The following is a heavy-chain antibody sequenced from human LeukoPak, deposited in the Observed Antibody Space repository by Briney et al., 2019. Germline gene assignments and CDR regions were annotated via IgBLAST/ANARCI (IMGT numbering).Heavy chain of an antibody. CDR1: GGSVTGRY. J-gene: IGHJ4*02. Sequence: SETLSLTCTVSGGSVTGRYWSWIRQPPGKRLEWIAYVYNSGNTKYNPPLKSRATVSADTSKNQFSLELTSVTAADTAVYYCAGTPTNRYGYAWFDYWGRGILVTVSS. D-gene: IGHD5-18*01. CDR2: VYNSGNT. V-gene: IGHV4-59*02. CDR3: AGTPTNRYGYAWFDY.